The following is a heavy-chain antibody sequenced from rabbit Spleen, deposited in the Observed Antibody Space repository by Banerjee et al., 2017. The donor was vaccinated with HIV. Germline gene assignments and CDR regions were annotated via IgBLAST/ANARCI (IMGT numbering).Heavy chain of an antibody. V-gene: IGHV1S45*01. CDR1: GFSFSSSYW. CDR3: TRRSAYTNYGMDL. CDR2: FYGGSSGNT. D-gene: IGHD1-1*01. J-gene: IGHJ6*01. Sequence: QEQLEESGGDLVKPEGSLKLSCTASGFSFSSSYWICWVRQAPGKGLESIACFYGGSSGNTDYASWAKGRFTISKTSSTTVTLQMTSLTAADTATYFCTRRSAYTNYGMDLWGPGTLVTVS.